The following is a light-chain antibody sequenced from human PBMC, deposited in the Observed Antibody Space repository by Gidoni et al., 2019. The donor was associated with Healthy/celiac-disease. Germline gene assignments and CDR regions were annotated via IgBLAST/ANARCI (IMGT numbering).Light chain of an antibody. CDR3: CSYAGSYTLGV. Sequence: QSALTQPRSVSGSPGQSVTISCTGTSSAVGGYNYVSWYQQHPGKAPKLMIYDVSPRPSGVPDRFSGSKSGNTASLTISWLQAEDEADYYCCSYAGSYTLGVFGGGTKLTVL. CDR1: SSAVGGYNY. CDR2: DVS. V-gene: IGLV2-11*02. J-gene: IGLJ2*01.